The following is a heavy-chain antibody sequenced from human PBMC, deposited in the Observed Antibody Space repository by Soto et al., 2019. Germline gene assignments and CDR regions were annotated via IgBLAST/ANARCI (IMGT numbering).Heavy chain of an antibody. Sequence: GGSLRLSCAASGFTFSSYGMHWVRQAPGKGLEWVAVIWYDGSNKYYADSVKGRFTISRDNSKNTLYLQMNSLRAEDTAVYYCARVDSSGAGYYFDYWGQGTLVTVSS. CDR3: ARVDSSGAGYYFDY. D-gene: IGHD6-19*01. CDR2: IWYDGSNK. CDR1: GFTFSSYG. V-gene: IGHV3-33*01. J-gene: IGHJ4*02.